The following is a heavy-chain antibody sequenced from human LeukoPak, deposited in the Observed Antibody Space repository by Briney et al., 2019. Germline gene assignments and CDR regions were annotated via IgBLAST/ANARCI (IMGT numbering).Heavy chain of an antibody. J-gene: IGHJ4*02. CDR3: ARVTLTGYFAFDS. CDR2: ISSTSSYI. Sequence: GGSLRLSCAASGFTFSSYNMDWVRQAPGKGLEWVSSISSTSSYIYYADSVKGRFTISRDTAKSSLYLQMNSLRAEDTAMYYCARVTLTGYFAFDSWGQGTLVTVSS. D-gene: IGHD3-9*01. CDR1: GFTFSSYN. V-gene: IGHV3-21*01.